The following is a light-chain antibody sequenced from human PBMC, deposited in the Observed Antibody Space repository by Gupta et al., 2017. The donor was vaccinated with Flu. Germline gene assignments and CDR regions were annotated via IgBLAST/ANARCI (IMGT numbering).Light chain of an antibody. Sequence: DIQMTQSPSSLSASIGDRVTITCRASQSISNYLNWYQQKPGRAPKLLIYAASSLQSGVPSRFSGSGSGTDFTLTISSRQPEDFATYYCQESYSKPPLWTFGQGTEVEIK. V-gene: IGKV1-39*01. CDR2: AAS. J-gene: IGKJ1*01. CDR3: QESYSKPPLWT. CDR1: QSISNY.